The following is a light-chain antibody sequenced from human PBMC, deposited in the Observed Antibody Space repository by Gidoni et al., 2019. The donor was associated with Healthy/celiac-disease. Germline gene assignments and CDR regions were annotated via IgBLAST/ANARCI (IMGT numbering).Light chain of an antibody. Sequence: QSVLTQPPSGSGAPGQRVTISCTGSSSNIGAGYDVHWYQQLPGTAPKLLIYGNNNRPSGVPNRFSGSKAGTSASLAITGLQAEDEADYYCQSYDSSLSGSDVVFGGGAKLTVL. V-gene: IGLV1-40*01. CDR3: QSYDSSLSGSDVV. CDR2: GNN. J-gene: IGLJ2*01. CDR1: SSNIGAGYD.